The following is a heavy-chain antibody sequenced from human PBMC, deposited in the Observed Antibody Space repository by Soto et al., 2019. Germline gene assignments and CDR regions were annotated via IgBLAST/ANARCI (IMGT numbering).Heavy chain of an antibody. CDR2: INWNGRTK. CDR3: ARDDEGGSDCDLGY. CDR1: GFSFDDYG. V-gene: IGHV3-20*04. Sequence: GGSLRLSCAASGFSFDDYGMSWVRQVPGKRLEWVAGINWNGRTKDYVDSVKGRFTTSRDNSKNTMYLQMNSLSVEDTAVYYCARDDEGGSDCDLGYWGQGALVTVSS. D-gene: IGHD1-26*01. J-gene: IGHJ4*02.